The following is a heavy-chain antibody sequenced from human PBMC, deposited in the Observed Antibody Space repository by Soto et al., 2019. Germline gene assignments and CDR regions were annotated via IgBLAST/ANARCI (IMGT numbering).Heavy chain of an antibody. J-gene: IGHJ4*02. V-gene: IGHV4-31*03. CDR1: GGSISSGGYY. Sequence: SETLSLTCTVSGGSISSGGYYWSWIRQHPGKGLEWIGYIYYSGSTYYNPSLKSRVTISVDTSKNQFSLKLSSVTAADTAVYYCARGRELWMQSSSGYDYWGQGTLVTVSS. CDR3: ARGRELWMQSSSGYDY. D-gene: IGHD3-22*01. CDR2: IYYSGST.